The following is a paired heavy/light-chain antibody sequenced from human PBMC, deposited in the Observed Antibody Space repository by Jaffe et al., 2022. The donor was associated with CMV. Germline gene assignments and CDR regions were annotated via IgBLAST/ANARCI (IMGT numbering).Light chain of an antibody. V-gene: IGLV1-40*01. CDR2: GNN. CDR3: QSYDSSLSGSV. Sequence: QSVLTQPPSVSGAPGQRVTISCTGSSSNIGAGYDVHWYQQLPGTAPKLLIYGNNNRPSGVPDRFSGSKSGTSASLAITGLQAEDEADYYCQSYDSSLSGSVFGGGTKLTVL. CDR1: SSNIGAGYD. J-gene: IGLJ3*02.
Heavy chain of an antibody. J-gene: IGHJ4*02. CDR1: GGSISSSGYY. CDR2: VFYSGST. Sequence: QLQLQESGPGLVKPSETLSLTCTVSGGSISSSGYYWGWIRQPPGKGLEWIGTVFYSGSTYYNPSLKSRVTISVDTSKNQFSLKLSSVTAADTAVYYCAKLRGGTMVRGVIITGADYFDYWGQGTLVTVSS. D-gene: IGHD3-10*01. V-gene: IGHV4-39*01. CDR3: AKLRGGTMVRGVIITGADYFDY.